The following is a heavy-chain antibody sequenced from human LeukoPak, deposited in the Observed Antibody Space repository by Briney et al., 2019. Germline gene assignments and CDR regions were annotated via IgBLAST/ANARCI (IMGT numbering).Heavy chain of an antibody. V-gene: IGHV3-48*01. CDR3: ARGSTYYDSSGQVPFDY. CDR1: GFTFSNAW. D-gene: IGHD3-22*01. J-gene: IGHJ4*02. CDR2: ISGSSSTI. Sequence: GGSLRLSCAASGFTFSNAWMNWVRQAPGKGLEWGSYISGSSSTIYYADSVKGRFTISRDNGKNTLYLQMNSLRAEDTAVYYCARGSTYYDSSGQVPFDYWGQGTLVTVSS.